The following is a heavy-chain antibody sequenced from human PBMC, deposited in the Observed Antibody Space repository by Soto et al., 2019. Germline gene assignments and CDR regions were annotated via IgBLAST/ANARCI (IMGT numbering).Heavy chain of an antibody. CDR1: GGSFSGYY. J-gene: IGHJ4*02. CDR2: INHSGST. CDR3: ARVVYYGSGSYYNFDY. V-gene: IGHV4-34*01. Sequence: SATLSLTCAVYGGSFSGYYWSWIRQPPGKGLEWIGEINHSGSTNYNPSLKSRVTISVDTSKNQFSLKLSSVTAADTAVYYCARVVYYGSGSYYNFDYWGQGTLVTVSS. D-gene: IGHD3-10*01.